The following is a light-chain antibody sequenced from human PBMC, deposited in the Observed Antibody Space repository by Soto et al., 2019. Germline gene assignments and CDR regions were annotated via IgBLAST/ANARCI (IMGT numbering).Light chain of an antibody. Sequence: AIPMTQSPSSLSASVGDRVTITCRASQAIRNDLGWCQQKPGKAPNLLIFGASNLQAGVPVRFSASGSGTNFTLTISNLQPEDFASYYCLQDYTYPWTFGQGTKVDI. CDR2: GAS. CDR3: LQDYTYPWT. CDR1: QAIRND. J-gene: IGKJ1*01. V-gene: IGKV1-6*01.